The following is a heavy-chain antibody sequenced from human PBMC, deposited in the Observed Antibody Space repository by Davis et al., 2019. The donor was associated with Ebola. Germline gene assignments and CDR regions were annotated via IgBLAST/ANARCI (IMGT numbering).Heavy chain of an antibody. CDR3: ARVPDYYESSGYFDSEKAFDI. D-gene: IGHD3-22*01. J-gene: IGHJ3*02. Sequence: PGGSLRLSCAASGFTFSSYSMNWVRQAPGKGLEWVSSISSIGNYIHYADSVKGRVTISRDNAKNSLYLQMNSLRAEDTAVYYCARVPDYYESSGYFDSEKAFDIWGQGTMVTVSS. V-gene: IGHV3-21*01. CDR2: ISSIGNYI. CDR1: GFTFSSYS.